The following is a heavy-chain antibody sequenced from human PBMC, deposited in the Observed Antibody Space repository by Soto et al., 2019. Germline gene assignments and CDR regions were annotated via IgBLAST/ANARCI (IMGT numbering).Heavy chain of an antibody. V-gene: IGHV4-59*11. CDR2: VYYTGSA. Sequence: SETLSLTCSVSGGSISTHYWTWIRQPPGKGLEWIAYVYYTGSATYNPSLKSRVTISVDTSKNQISLKVNSVTAADTAVYYCARGLGNAAGTSFDSWGQGILVTVS. D-gene: IGHD6-13*01. CDR1: GGSISTHY. J-gene: IGHJ4*02. CDR3: ARGLGNAAGTSFDS.